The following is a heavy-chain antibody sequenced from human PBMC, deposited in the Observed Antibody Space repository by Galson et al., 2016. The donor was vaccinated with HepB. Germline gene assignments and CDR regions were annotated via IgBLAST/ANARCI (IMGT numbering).Heavy chain of an antibody. CDR1: GFTFSSSA. CDR2: IWYDGSNP. J-gene: IGHJ4*02. Sequence: SLRLSCAASGFTFSSSAMHWVRQAPGKGLEWVAVIWYDGSNPYYADSVKGRFTVSRDNSKNTLYLQMDNLGAEDTAVYYCARDWAVTVTTPTLDHWGQGTLVTVSS. CDR3: ARDWAVTVTTPTLDH. D-gene: IGHD4-17*01. V-gene: IGHV3-33*01.